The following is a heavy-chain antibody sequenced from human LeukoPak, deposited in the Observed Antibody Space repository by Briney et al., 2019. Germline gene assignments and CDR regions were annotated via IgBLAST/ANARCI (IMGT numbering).Heavy chain of an antibody. CDR3: ARRYTYYYDSSGYYHDAFDI. J-gene: IGHJ3*02. V-gene: IGHV1-46*01. Sequence: ASVKVSCKASGYTFTNYYMHWMRQAPGQGLEWMGMINPPDSSTTYAQKLQGRVTMTTDTSTSTAYMELRSLRSDDTAMYYCARRYTYYYDSSGYYHDAFDIWGQGTMVTVSS. CDR1: GYTFTNYY. D-gene: IGHD3-22*01. CDR2: INPPDSST.